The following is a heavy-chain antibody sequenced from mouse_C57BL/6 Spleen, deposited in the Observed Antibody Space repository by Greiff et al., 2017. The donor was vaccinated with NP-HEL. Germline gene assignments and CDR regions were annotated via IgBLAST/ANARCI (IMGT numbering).Heavy chain of an antibody. CDR2: ISDGGSYT. D-gene: IGHD2-3*01. Sequence: EVKLVESGGGLVKPGGSLKLSCAASGFTFSSYAMSWVRQTPEKRLEWVATISDGGSYTYYPDNVKGRFTISRDNAKNNLYLQMSHLKSEDTAMYYCARHYDGYSDYWGKGTTLTVSS. CDR3: ARHYDGYSDY. CDR1: GFTFSSYA. V-gene: IGHV5-4*03. J-gene: IGHJ2*01.